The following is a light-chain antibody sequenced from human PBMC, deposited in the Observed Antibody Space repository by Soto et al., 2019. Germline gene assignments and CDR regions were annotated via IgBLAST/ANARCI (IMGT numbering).Light chain of an antibody. V-gene: IGKV1-9*01. Sequence: IQLTQSPSSLSASVGDRATITCRASQGISSFLAWYQQKPGKAPNLLIYAASTLQTGVPSRFSGGGSGTDFTLTIDNLQPEDFATYYCQQVDAYPSTFGGGTKVE. CDR1: QGISSF. J-gene: IGKJ4*01. CDR3: QQVDAYPST. CDR2: AAS.